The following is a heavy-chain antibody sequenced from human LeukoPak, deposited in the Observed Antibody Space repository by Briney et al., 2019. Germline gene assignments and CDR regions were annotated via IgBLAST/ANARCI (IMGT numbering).Heavy chain of an antibody. Sequence: ASVKVSCKASGYTFTGYYMHWVRQAPGQGLEWMGWIIPDSGGTNFAQKFQGRVTMTRDTSISTAYMELSRLRSDDTAVYYCGRDFRDSLDYWGQGTLVTVSS. CDR1: GYTFTGYY. CDR2: IIPDSGGT. V-gene: IGHV1-2*02. CDR3: GRDFRDSLDY. J-gene: IGHJ4*02.